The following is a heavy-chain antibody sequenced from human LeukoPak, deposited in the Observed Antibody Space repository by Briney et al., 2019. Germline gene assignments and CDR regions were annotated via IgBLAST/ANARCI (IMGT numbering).Heavy chain of an antibody. J-gene: IGHJ4*02. Sequence: EASVKVSCKASGYTFTGYYMHWVRQAPGQGLEWMGWINPNSGGTNYAQKFQGRVTMTRDTSISTAYMELRSLRSDDTAVYYCASIETVRGVSYDYWGQGTLVTVSS. V-gene: IGHV1-2*02. CDR3: ASIETVRGVSYDY. D-gene: IGHD3-10*01. CDR1: GYTFTGYY. CDR2: INPNSGGT.